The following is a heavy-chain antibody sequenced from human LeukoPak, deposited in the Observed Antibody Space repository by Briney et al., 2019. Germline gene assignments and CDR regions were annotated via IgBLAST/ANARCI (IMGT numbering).Heavy chain of an antibody. Sequence: PGGSLRLSCAASGFTFSSYGMHWVRQAPGKGLEWVAVISYDGSNKYYADSVKGRFTISRDNSKNTLYLQMNSLRAEDAAVYYCARGEGAPLYDILTGYNYYFDYWGQGTLVTVSS. V-gene: IGHV3-30*03. CDR3: ARGEGAPLYDILTGYNYYFDY. J-gene: IGHJ4*02. CDR1: GFTFSSYG. D-gene: IGHD3-9*01. CDR2: ISYDGSNK.